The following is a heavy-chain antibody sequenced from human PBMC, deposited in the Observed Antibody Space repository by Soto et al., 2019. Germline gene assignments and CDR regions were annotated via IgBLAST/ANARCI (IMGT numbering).Heavy chain of an antibody. V-gene: IGHV1-69*01. CDR3: ASRGGHDGLDL. D-gene: IGHD5-12*01. Sequence: QVQLVQSGTEVKKPGSSVKVSCKASGGTFISYTFNWVRQAPGQGLEWMGEILPIFGTTNYAQKFQGRVAFTADAATATGYMELASLLSEDTALYFCASRGGHDGLDLWGLGTMITVSS. CDR2: ILPIFGTT. J-gene: IGHJ3*01. CDR1: GGTFISYT.